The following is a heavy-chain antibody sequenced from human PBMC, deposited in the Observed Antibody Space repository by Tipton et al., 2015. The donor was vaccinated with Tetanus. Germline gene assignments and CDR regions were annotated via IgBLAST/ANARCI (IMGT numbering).Heavy chain of an antibody. CDR3: ATPHYDILTGNDAFDI. CDR2: IYPGDSDT. Sequence: VQLVQSGAEVKKPGESLKISCKGSGYSFTSYWIGWVRQMPGKGLEWMGIIYPGDSDTRYSPSFQGQVTISADKSISTAYLQWSSLKASDTAMYYCATPHYDILTGNDAFDIWGQGTMVTVSS. D-gene: IGHD3-9*01. V-gene: IGHV5-51*01. CDR1: GYSFTSYW. J-gene: IGHJ3*02.